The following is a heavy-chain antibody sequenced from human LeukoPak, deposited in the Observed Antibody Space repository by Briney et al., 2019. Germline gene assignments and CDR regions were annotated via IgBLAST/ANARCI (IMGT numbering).Heavy chain of an antibody. CDR3: AKVGRDSSWYYFDS. CDR1: GSTLSNNV. J-gene: IGHJ4*02. V-gene: IGHV3-23*01. CDR2: ISGSGDTT. D-gene: IGHD6-13*01. Sequence: GGSLRLSCAASGSTLSNNVMSWVRQAPGKGLEWVSGISGSGDTTYYADSVKGRLTVSRDNSKKMLYLQMNSLRAEDTALYYCAKVGRDSSWYYFDSWGQGTLVTVSS.